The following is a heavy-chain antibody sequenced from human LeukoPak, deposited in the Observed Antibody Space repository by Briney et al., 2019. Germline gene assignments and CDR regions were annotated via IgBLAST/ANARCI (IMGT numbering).Heavy chain of an antibody. Sequence: SETLSLTCTVSGGSISSGGYYWSWIRQHPGKGLEWIGYIYYSGSTYYNPSLKSRVTLSVDTSKNQFSLKLSSVTAADTAVYYCARGVGRGPHRYDYWGQGTLVTVSS. CDR1: GGSISSGGYY. CDR2: IYYSGST. J-gene: IGHJ4*02. V-gene: IGHV4-31*03. D-gene: IGHD3-16*02. CDR3: ARGVGRGPHRYDY.